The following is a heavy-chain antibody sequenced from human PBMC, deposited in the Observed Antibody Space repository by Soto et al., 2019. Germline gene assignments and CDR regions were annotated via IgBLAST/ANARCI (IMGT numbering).Heavy chain of an antibody. CDR3: ASFPYSSSWYYFDY. V-gene: IGHV4-31*03. Sequence: PSETLSLTCTVSGGSISSGGYYWSWIRQHPGKGLEWIGYIYCSGSTYYNPSLKSRVTISVDTSKNQFSLKLSSVTAADTAVYYCASFPYSSSWYYFDYWGQGTLVTVSS. CDR2: IYCSGST. CDR1: GGSISSGGYY. D-gene: IGHD6-13*01. J-gene: IGHJ4*02.